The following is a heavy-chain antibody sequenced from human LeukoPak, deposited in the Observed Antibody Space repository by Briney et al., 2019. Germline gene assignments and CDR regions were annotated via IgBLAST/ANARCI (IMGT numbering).Heavy chain of an antibody. Sequence: SETLSLTCTVSGGSIRSSSYYWGWIRQPPGKGLEWIGSIYYSGNTYYNPSLKSRVTISVDTSKNQFSLKLSSVTAADTAVYYCARGRWELPLDYWGQGTLVTVSS. V-gene: IGHV4-39*07. J-gene: IGHJ4*02. D-gene: IGHD1-26*01. CDR3: ARGRWELPLDY. CDR1: GGSIRSSSYY. CDR2: IYYSGNT.